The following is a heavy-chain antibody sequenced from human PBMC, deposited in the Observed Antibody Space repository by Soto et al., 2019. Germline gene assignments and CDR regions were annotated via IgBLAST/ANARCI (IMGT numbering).Heavy chain of an antibody. CDR1: GGTFSSYA. CDR3: VRDRLGYCISTSCPGGFDY. J-gene: IGHJ4*02. Sequence: ATVKVSCKASGGTFSSYAISWVRQAPGQGLEWMGIINPSGGSTSYAQKFQGRVTMTRDTSTSTVYMELSSLRSEDTAVYYCVRDRLGYCISTSCPGGFDYWGQGTLVTVSS. D-gene: IGHD2-2*01. V-gene: IGHV1-46*01. CDR2: INPSGGST.